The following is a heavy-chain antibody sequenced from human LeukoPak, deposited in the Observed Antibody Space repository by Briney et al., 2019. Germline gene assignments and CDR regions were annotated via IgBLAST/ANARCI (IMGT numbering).Heavy chain of an antibody. CDR3: ARDGAYCGGDCYSGNYFDY. D-gene: IGHD2-21*01. CDR1: GGSISSSSYY. V-gene: IGHV4-39*02. CDR2: IYYSGST. Sequence: PSETLSLTCTVSGGSISSSSYYWGWIRQPPGKGLEWIGSIYYSGSTYYNPSLKSRVTISVDTSKNQFSLKLSSVTAADTAVYYCARDGAYCGGDCYSGNYFDYWGQGTLVTVSS. J-gene: IGHJ4*02.